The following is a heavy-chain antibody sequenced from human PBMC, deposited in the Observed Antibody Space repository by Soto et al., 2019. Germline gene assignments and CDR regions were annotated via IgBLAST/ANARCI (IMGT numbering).Heavy chain of an antibody. CDR1: GFPFSSHW. CDR2: IHQGGSET. D-gene: IGHD1-26*01. Sequence: EVRLVESGGGLVQPGGSLRLSCAASGFPFSSHWMSWVRQAPGKGLEWLGNIHQGGSETHFADSVRGRFTISRDNAKNSLFLQLNSLRAEDTAVYYCAQATAYAFHIWCQGTVVTVSS. V-gene: IGHV3-7*01. J-gene: IGHJ3*02. CDR3: AQATAYAFHI.